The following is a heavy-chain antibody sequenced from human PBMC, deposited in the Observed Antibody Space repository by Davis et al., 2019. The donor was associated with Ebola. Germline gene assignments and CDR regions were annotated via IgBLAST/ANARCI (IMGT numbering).Heavy chain of an antibody. D-gene: IGHD2-2*01. CDR3: AKVLKLSFVVVPAAPLDY. CDR2: ISGSGGST. V-gene: IGHV3-23*01. CDR1: GFTFSSYA. J-gene: IGHJ4*02. Sequence: PGGSLRLSCAASGFTFSSYAMSWVRQAPGKGLEWVSAISGSGGSTYYADSVKGRFTISRDNSKNTLYLQMNSLRAEDTAVYYCAKVLKLSFVVVPAAPLDYWGQGTLVTVSS.